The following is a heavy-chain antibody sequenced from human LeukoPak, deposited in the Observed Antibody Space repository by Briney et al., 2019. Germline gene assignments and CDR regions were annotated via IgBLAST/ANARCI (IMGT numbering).Heavy chain of an antibody. Sequence: ASVKVSYKASGYCFNDYYLHWVRQAPGQGPEWMGWINPNSGGTNYGQKFQGRVTMTRDTSIRTAYMELSRLRSDDTAVYYCARVSVQRVVTDYFVYWLQGTLVTVSS. V-gene: IGHV1-2*02. J-gene: IGHJ4*02. CDR2: INPNSGGT. CDR3: ARVSVQRVVTDYFVY. CDR1: GYCFNDYY. D-gene: IGHD2-21*02.